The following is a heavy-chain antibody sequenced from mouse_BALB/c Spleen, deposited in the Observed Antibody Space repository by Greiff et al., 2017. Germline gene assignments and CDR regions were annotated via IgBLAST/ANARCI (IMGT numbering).Heavy chain of an antibody. CDR1: GFTFSSYT. CDR2: ISNGGGST. Sequence: VQGVESGGGLVQPGGSLKLSCAASGFTFSSYTMSWVRQTPEKRLEWVAYISNGGGSTYYPDTVKGRFTISRDNAKNTLYLQMSSLKSEDTAMYYCARQGSMITTGFDYWGQGTLSQSPQ. V-gene: IGHV5-12-2*01. D-gene: IGHD2-4*01. CDR3: ARQGSMITTGFDY. J-gene: IGHJ2*01.